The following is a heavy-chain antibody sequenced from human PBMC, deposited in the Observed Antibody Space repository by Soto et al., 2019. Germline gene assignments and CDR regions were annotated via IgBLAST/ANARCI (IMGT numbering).Heavy chain of an antibody. J-gene: IGHJ4*02. Sequence: QITLKESGPTLVKPTQTLTLTCTFSGFSLSTSGVGVGWIRQPPGKALEWLALISWDDDKRYSPSLKSSLTITKDTSKNQVVLTMTNMDPVDTATYYCAHSDYDILTGSPYFDYWGQGTLVTVSS. CDR1: GFSLSTSGVG. CDR2: ISWDDDK. D-gene: IGHD3-9*01. V-gene: IGHV2-5*02. CDR3: AHSDYDILTGSPYFDY.